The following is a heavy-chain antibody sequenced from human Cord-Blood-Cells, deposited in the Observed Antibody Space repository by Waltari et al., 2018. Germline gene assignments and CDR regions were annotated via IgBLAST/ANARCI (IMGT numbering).Heavy chain of an antibody. Sequence: QVQLQESGPGLVKPSETLSLTCTVSGGSVSSGSYYWSWIRQPPGKGLEWIVYIYYSGSTNYYPSLKNRVTIAVDTSKNQFSLKLSSVTAADAAVYYCARVCYDILTGYYYFDYWGQGTLVTVSS. CDR3: ARVCYDILTGYYYFDY. CDR1: GGSVSSGSYY. CDR2: IYYSGST. D-gene: IGHD3-9*01. J-gene: IGHJ4*02. V-gene: IGHV4-61*01.